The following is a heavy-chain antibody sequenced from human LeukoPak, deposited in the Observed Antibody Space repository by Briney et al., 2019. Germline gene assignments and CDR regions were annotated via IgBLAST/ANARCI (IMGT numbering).Heavy chain of an antibody. D-gene: IGHD3-22*01. J-gene: IGHJ1*01. CDR1: GFTFSTYW. CDR3: ARAPSEIGGYYPEYFRH. CDR2: MKSDGGT. V-gene: IGHV3-74*01. Sequence: GGSLRLSCAASGFTFSTYWMHWVRQAPGKGLVWVSRMKSDGGTNYADSVKGRFTISRDNAKKTVSLQMNSLRPEDTGVYYCARAPSEIGGYYPEYFRHWGQGTLVTVSS.